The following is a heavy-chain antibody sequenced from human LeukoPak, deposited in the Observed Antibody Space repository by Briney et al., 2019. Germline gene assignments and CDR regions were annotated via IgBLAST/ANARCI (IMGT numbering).Heavy chain of an antibody. V-gene: IGHV1-2*02. Sequence: ASVKVSCKASGCTFTRHLMHWLRQAPEKGLEWMGWINPNYGFTNYAQKFQGRVTVTRDTSIGTAYMELSRMRSDDTAVYYCAREIRKGQWPVFALNYWGQGTLVTVSS. CDR2: INPNYGFT. J-gene: IGHJ4*02. CDR3: AREIRKGQWPVFALNY. CDR1: GCTFTRHL. D-gene: IGHD6-19*01.